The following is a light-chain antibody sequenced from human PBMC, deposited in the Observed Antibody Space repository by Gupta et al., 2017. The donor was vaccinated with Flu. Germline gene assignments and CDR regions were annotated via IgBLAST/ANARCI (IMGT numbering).Light chain of an antibody. Sequence: GDTVGEKFPSWYQQKPGQAPLLVIFEIYRRPSGIPERFSGSVSGNTATLTISGTPARDEADYYCQAWDSGSAEVVFGGGTKLTVL. CDR2: EIY. CDR1: TVGEKF. V-gene: IGLV3-1*01. CDR3: QAWDSGSAEVV. J-gene: IGLJ2*01.